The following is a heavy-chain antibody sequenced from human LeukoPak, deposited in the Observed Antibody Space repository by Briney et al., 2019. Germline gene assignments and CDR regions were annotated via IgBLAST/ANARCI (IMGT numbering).Heavy chain of an antibody. CDR1: GGSISSYY. J-gene: IGHJ4*02. V-gene: IGHV4-59*01. D-gene: IGHD2-2*01. CDR3: ARGYLRFGCSSTSCYDPYFDY. Sequence: PSETLSLTCTVSGGSISSYYWSWIRQPPGKGLEWIGYIYYSGSTNYNPSLKSRVTISVDTSKNQFSLKLSSVTAADTAVYYCARGYLRFGCSSTSCYDPYFDYWGQGTLVTVSS. CDR2: IYYSGST.